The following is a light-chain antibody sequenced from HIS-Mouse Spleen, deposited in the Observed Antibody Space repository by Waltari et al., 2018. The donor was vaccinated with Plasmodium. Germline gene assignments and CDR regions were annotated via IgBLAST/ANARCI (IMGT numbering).Light chain of an antibody. CDR2: DAA. Sequence: ALQLTQSPSSLSASVGDRVTITCRASQRISSALAWYQQKPGKAPKLLIYDAASLGGGVPSRCSGSGSGAEFTLTISSLQPEDFATYYCRQFNSYPQGTFGQGTRLEIK. V-gene: IGKV1-13*02. CDR1: QRISSA. CDR3: RQFNSYPQGT. J-gene: IGKJ5*01.